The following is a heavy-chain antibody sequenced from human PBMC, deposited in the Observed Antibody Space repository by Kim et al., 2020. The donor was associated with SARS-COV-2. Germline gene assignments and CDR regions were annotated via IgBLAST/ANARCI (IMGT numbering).Heavy chain of an antibody. J-gene: IGHJ6*02. CDR2: IYYSGST. V-gene: IGHV4-59*08. D-gene: IGHD3-10*01. CDR3: ARHRGPDGSGSYYYPPFTWVYYYGMDV. Sequence: SETLSLTCTVSGGSISSYYWSWIRQPPGKGLEWIGYIYYSGSTNYNPSLKSRVTISVDTSKNQFSLKLSSVTAADTAVYYCARHRGPDGSGSYYYPPFTWVYYYGMDVWGQGTTVTVSS. CDR1: GGSISSYY.